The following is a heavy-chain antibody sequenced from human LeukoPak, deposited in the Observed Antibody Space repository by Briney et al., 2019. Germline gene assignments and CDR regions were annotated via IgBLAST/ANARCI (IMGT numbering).Heavy chain of an antibody. CDR3: ARDIELST. D-gene: IGHD3-16*02. J-gene: IGHJ3*01. CDR2: ISYDGSDK. Sequence: PGRSLRLSCAASGFTFSSYAMHWVRQAPGKGLEWVAVISYDGSDKYYADSVKGRFTISRDNSKDTVYLQMNSLRAEDTAIFYCARDIELSTWGPGTMVTVSS. CDR1: GFTFSSYA. V-gene: IGHV3-30*03.